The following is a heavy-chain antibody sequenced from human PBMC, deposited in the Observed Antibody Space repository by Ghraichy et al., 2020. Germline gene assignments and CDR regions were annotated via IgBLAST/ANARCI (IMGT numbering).Heavy chain of an antibody. V-gene: IGHV3-21*01. D-gene: IGHD2-15*01. CDR3: ARDTVYCSGGRCYGDAFDI. J-gene: IGHJ3*02. Sequence: GGSLRLSCAASGFTFSSYRMNWVRQAPGKGLEWVSFISSSSSYIYYADSVKGRFTISRDNAKNSLYLQMNSLRAEDTAVYYCARDTVYCSGGRCYGDAFDICGRGTMVTVSS. CDR1: GFTFSSYR. CDR2: ISSSSSYI.